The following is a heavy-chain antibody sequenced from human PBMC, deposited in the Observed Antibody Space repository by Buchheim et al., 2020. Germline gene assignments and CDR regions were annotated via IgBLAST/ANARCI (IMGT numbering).Heavy chain of an antibody. D-gene: IGHD1-7*01. Sequence: EVQLLESGGGLVQPGGSLRLSCAASGFTFSSYAMSWVRQAPGKGLEWVSAISGSGGSTYYADSVKGRFTISRDNSKNTLYLQMNSLRAEDTAVYYCAKGGGELDLRIYYYYYYGMDVWGQGTT. CDR1: GFTFSSYA. J-gene: IGHJ6*02. CDR2: ISGSGGST. CDR3: AKGGGELDLRIYYYYYYGMDV. V-gene: IGHV3-23*01.